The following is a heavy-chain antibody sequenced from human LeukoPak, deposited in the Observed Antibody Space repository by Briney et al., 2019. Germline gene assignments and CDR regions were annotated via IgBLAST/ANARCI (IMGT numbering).Heavy chain of an antibody. Sequence: SETLSLTCTVSGYSVSSGYDWGWIRQPPGKGLEWIGSISHSGSTYYSPSLKSRVTISVDTSKNQFSLKLSSVTAADTAVYFCARRAAHSGSSGGFDSWGQGTLVTVSS. CDR2: ISHSGST. J-gene: IGHJ4*02. CDR1: GYSVSSGYD. CDR3: ARRAAHSGSSGGFDS. V-gene: IGHV4-38-2*02. D-gene: IGHD6-6*01.